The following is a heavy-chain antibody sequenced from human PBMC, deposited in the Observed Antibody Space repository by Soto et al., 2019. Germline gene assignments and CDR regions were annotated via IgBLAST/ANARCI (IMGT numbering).Heavy chain of an antibody. V-gene: IGHV1-69*01. CDR1: GGTFSSYA. CDR2: IIPRYGAA. CDR3: ATPSLQYRVDYSMDV. Sequence: QVQLVQSGAEVKKPGSSVKVSCKASGGTFSSYAINWVRQAPGQGLEWVGGIIPRYGAANYAQKFLGRVTITADESTNTASMELSSLRSEDTAVYYCATPSLQYRVDYSMDVWGQGTTVTVSS. J-gene: IGHJ6*02. D-gene: IGHD5-12*01.